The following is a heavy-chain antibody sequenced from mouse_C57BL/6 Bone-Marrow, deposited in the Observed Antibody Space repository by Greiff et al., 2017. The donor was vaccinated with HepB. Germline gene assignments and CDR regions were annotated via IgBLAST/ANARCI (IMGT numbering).Heavy chain of an antibody. CDR3: AREDGSTFAY. V-gene: IGHV1-55*01. Sequence: VQLQQPGAELVKPGASVKMSCKASDYTFTSYWITWVKQRPGQGLEWIGDIYPGSGSTNYNEKFKSKATLTVDTSASTAYMQLSSLTSEDSAVYYCAREDGSTFAYWGQGTLVTVSA. D-gene: IGHD1-1*01. CDR2: IYPGSGST. J-gene: IGHJ3*01. CDR1: DYTFTSYW.